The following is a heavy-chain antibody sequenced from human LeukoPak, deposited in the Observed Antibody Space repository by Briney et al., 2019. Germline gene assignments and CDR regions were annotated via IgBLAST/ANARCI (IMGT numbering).Heavy chain of an antibody. CDR3: ARQGLRYFDWLSIMGIDY. J-gene: IGHJ4*02. D-gene: IGHD3-9*01. V-gene: IGHV3-21*01. Sequence: GGSLRLSCAASGFTFSSYAMSWVRQAPGKGLEWVSSISSSSSSYIYYADSVKGRFTISRDNAKNSLYLQMNSLRAEDTAVYYCARQGLRYFDWLSIMGIDYWGQGTLVTVSS. CDR1: GFTFSSYA. CDR2: ISSSSSSYI.